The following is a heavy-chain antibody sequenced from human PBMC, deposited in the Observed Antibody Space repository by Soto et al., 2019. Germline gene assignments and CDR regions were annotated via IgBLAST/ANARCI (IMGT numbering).Heavy chain of an antibody. CDR2: IMPIFRTP. CDR3: ARDKDRQQLGGNYYYILDV. J-gene: IGHJ6*02. D-gene: IGHD3-3*02. Sequence: QVQLEQSGAEVKKPGSSVKVSCKASGGTFSNSAISWVRQAPGQGLEWMGGIMPIFRTPDYAQKFQGRVTVTADESKSTAYMELSGLRSDDTAVYYCARDKDRQQLGGNYYYILDVWGQGTTVTVSS. V-gene: IGHV1-69*12. CDR1: GGTFSNSA.